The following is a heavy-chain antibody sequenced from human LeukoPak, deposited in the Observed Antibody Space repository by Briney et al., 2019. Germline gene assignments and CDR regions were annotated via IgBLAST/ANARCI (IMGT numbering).Heavy chain of an antibody. CDR3: ARTRGYSGYDSWGIFDY. D-gene: IGHD5-12*01. V-gene: IGHV3-7*01. Sequence: GGSLRLSCAASGFTFSSYWMSWVRQAPGKGLEWVANIKQDGSEKYYVDSVKGRFTISRDNAKNSLYLQMNSLRAEDTAVYYCARTRGYSGYDSWGIFDYWGQGTLVTVSS. J-gene: IGHJ4*02. CDR1: GFTFSSYW. CDR2: IKQDGSEK.